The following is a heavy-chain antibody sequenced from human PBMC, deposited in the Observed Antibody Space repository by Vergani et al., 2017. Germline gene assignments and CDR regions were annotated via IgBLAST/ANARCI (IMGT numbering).Heavy chain of an antibody. CDR2: IYYSGST. Sequence: QVQLQESGPGLVKPSETLSLTCTVSGGSISSYYWSWIRKPPGKGLEWIGYIYYSGSTNYNPSLKSRVTISVDTSKNQFSLKLSSVTAADTAVYYCAREYCSGGSCYTNXFDPWGQGTLVTVSS. CDR1: GGSISSYY. V-gene: IGHV4-59*01. J-gene: IGHJ5*02. D-gene: IGHD2-15*01. CDR3: AREYCSGGSCYTNXFDP.